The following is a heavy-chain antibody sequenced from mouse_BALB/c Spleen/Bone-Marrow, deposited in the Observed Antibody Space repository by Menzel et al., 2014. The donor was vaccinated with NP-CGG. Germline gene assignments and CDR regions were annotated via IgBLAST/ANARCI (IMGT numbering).Heavy chain of an antibody. CDR1: GFTFSSYY. J-gene: IGHJ4*01. V-gene: IGHV5-6-2*01. CDR2: IISNGGGT. Sequence: EVKLVESGGGLVKLGGSLKLSCAASGFTFSSYYMSWVRRTPEKRLELVAAIISNGGGTYCPDTMKGRFIISRDNAKNTLYLQMSSLKSEDTALYYCARRGISTSEGVGAMDYWGQGTSVTVSS. CDR3: ARRGISTSEGVGAMDY. D-gene: IGHD1-1*01.